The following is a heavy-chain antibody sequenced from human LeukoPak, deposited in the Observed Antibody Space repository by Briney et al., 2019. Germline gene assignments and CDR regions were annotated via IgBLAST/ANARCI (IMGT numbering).Heavy chain of an antibody. D-gene: IGHD2-15*01. CDR3: AKGTVASCSGGSCYPFDC. V-gene: IGHV3-23*01. CDR2: ITGNGVST. Sequence: GGSLSLSCAASGFTFSSYAMSWVRQAPGKGLEWVSAITGNGVSTFHTNSVKGRFTISRDNSKNTLYLQMNSLRAEDTALYYCAKGTVASCSGGSCYPFDCWGQGTLVTVSS. CDR1: GFTFSSYA. J-gene: IGHJ4*02.